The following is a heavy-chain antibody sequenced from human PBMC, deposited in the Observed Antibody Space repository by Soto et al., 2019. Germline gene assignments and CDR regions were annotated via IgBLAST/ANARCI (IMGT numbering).Heavy chain of an antibody. J-gene: IGHJ3*02. CDR3: ARQPYQNDAFDI. Sequence: QLQLQESGSGLVKPSQTLSLTCAVSGGSISSGGYSCGWIRQPPGKGLEWIGYIYHSGSTYYNPPLKTRVTISVDRSKNQFSLKLSSVTAADTSVYYWARQPYQNDAFDIWGQGTMVTVSS. D-gene: IGHD2-2*01. V-gene: IGHV4-30-2*01. CDR1: GGSISSGGYS. CDR2: IYHSGST.